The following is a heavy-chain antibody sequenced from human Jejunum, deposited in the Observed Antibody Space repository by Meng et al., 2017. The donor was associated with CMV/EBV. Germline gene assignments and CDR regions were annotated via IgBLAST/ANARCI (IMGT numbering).Heavy chain of an antibody. Sequence: VITFSNYAMTWVRQAPGQGLEWVSSISGSGGSTYYADSVKGRFTISRDNSKNMLYRLMNSLRAEDTAVYFCAKWFSGTSCYVGVDCWGHGTLVTVSS. CDR3: AKWFSGTSCYVGVDC. V-gene: IGHV3-23*01. D-gene: IGHD2-2*01. CDR2: ISGSGGST. J-gene: IGHJ4*01. CDR1: VITFSNYA.